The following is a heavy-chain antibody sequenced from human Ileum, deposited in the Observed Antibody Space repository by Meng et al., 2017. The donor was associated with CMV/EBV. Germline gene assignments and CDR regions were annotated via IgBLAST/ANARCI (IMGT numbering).Heavy chain of an antibody. D-gene: IGHD2-8*01. Sequence: TFSNAWMSWVRQAPGKGLEWVGRIKSKTDGGTTDYAAPVKGRFTISRDDSKNTLYLQMNSLKTEDTAMYYCTPQGSYCTNGVCYPFDYWGQGTLVTVSS. V-gene: IGHV3-15*01. J-gene: IGHJ4*02. CDR3: TPQGSYCTNGVCYPFDY. CDR2: IKSKTDGGTT. CDR1: TFSNAW.